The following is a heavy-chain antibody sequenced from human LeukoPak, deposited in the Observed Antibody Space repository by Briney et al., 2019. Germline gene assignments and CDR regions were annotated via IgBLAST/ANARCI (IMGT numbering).Heavy chain of an antibody. V-gene: IGHV3-48*01. CDR2: ISSSSSTI. CDR3: ARDDHYNYYYMDV. Sequence: GSLRLSCAAAGFIFSTYSMNWVRRAPGKGLEWVSYISSSSSTIYYSDSVKGRFTISRDNAENSLYLQMNSLGAGDTAVYYCARDDHYNYYYMDVWGKGTTVTVSS. J-gene: IGHJ6*03. CDR1: GFIFSTYS.